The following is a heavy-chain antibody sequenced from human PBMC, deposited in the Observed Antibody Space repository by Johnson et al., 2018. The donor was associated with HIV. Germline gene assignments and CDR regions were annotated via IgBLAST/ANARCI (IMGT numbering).Heavy chain of an antibody. V-gene: IGHV3-20*04. CDR1: GFTFDDYG. CDR2: INWNGGST. J-gene: IGHJ3*02. D-gene: IGHD3-10*01. CDR3: AREVEITMVQGVIIGDAFDI. Sequence: VQLVESGGGVVRSGGSLRLSCTASGFTFDDYGMSWVRQPPGKGLEWVSGINWNGGSTDYADSVKGRFTISRDNAKNSLYLQMNSLRAEDTALYYCAREVEITMVQGVIIGDAFDIWGQGTMVTVSS.